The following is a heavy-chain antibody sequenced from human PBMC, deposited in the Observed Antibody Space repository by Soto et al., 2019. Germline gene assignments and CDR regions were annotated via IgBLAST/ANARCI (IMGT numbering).Heavy chain of an antibody. V-gene: IGHV4-30-2*01. CDR1: GGSISSGGYS. D-gene: IGHD3-22*01. CDR3: ARGYYYDSSGYYPMYYFDY. CDR2: IYHSGST. Sequence: PSETMSLTCALSGGSISSGGYSWSWIRQPPGKGLEWIGYIYHSGSTYYNPSLKSRVTISVDRSKNQFSLKLSSVTAADTAVYYCARGYYYDSSGYYPMYYFDYWGQGTLVTVSS. J-gene: IGHJ4*02.